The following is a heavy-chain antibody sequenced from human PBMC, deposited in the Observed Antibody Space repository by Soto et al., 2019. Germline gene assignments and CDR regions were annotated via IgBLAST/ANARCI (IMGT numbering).Heavy chain of an antibody. CDR3: GXXXXXXXAY. Sequence: RQAPGQGLEWMGWISAYNGNTNYAQKLQGRVTMTTDTSTSTAYMELRSLRSDDTAVYYCGXXXXXXXAYWGQGTLVTVSS. V-gene: IGHV1-18*01. CDR2: ISAYNGNT. J-gene: IGHJ4*02.